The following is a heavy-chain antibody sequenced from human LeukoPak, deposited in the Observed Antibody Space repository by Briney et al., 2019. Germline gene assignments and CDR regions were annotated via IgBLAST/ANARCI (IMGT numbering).Heavy chain of an antibody. D-gene: IGHD3-3*01. CDR1: GLAFSSYA. V-gene: IGHV3-23*01. Sequence: PGGSLRLSCAASGLAFSSYAMSWVRQAPGKGLEWVSTISVASNTFYADSVKGRFTISRDNSRNTAHLQMTSLRADDTAVYYCADFGVSGVRNNFYWGQGTLVTVSS. J-gene: IGHJ4*02. CDR3: ADFGVSGVRNNFY. CDR2: ISVASNT.